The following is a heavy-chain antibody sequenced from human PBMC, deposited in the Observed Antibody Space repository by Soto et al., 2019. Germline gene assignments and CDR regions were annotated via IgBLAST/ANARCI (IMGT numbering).Heavy chain of an antibody. Sequence: SVKVSCKASGGTFSSYAISWVRQALGQGLEWMGGIIPIFGTANYAQKFQGRVTITADESTSTAYMELSSLRSEDTAVYYCASSWVPAAIRSFNPWGQGTLVTVSS. CDR2: IIPIFGTA. CDR3: ASSWVPAAIRSFNP. J-gene: IGHJ5*02. D-gene: IGHD2-2*02. V-gene: IGHV1-69*13. CDR1: GGTFSSYA.